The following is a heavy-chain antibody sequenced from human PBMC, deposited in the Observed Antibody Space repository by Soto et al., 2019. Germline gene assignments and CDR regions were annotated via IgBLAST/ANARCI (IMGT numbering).Heavy chain of an antibody. CDR2: IYYSGST. CDR3: ARLPARIAVAGTVWDDY. D-gene: IGHD6-19*01. Sequence: SETLSLTCTVSGGSISSSSYYWGWIRQPPGKGLEWIGSIYYSGSTYYNPSLKSRVTISVDTSKNQFSLKLSSVTAADTAVYYCARLPARIAVAGTVWDDYWGQGTLVTVSS. V-gene: IGHV4-39*01. CDR1: GGSISSSSYY. J-gene: IGHJ4*02.